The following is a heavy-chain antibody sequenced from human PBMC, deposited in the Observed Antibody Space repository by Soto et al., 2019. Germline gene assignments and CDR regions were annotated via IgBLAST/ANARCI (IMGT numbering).Heavy chain of an antibody. J-gene: IGHJ4*02. CDR3: VRGASSGYYRIDY. CDR2: ISPDGKNT. V-gene: IGHV3-74*01. D-gene: IGHD3-22*01. CDR1: GFTFSSYW. Sequence: DVHLVESGGDLVHPGGSPRLSCAASGFTFSSYWMHWVRQVPGKGLVWVSRISPDGKNTNYADSVKGRFTISRDNAKNTVFLQNNSLRVEDLAVYYCVRGASSGYYRIDYWGQGALVTVSS.